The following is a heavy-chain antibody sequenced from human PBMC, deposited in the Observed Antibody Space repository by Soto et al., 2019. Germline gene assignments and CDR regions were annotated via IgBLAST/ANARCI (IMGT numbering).Heavy chain of an antibody. CDR1: EFTFSDYA. CDR2: ISASGDNT. Sequence: PGGSLRLSCAASEFTFSDYAMSWVRQAPGKGLEWVSGISASGDNTYSADSVKGRFTISRHNSKNTLYLQMNSLRAEDTAVYYCAKGTFYGNHLFDFWGQGTLVTVSS. V-gene: IGHV3-23*01. D-gene: IGHD4-17*01. CDR3: AKGTFYGNHLFDF. J-gene: IGHJ4*02.